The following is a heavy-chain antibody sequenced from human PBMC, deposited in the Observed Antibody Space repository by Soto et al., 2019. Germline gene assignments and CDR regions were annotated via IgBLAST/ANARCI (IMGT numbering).Heavy chain of an antibody. CDR1: EYSFTSYW. CDR2: IDPSDSYT. Sequence: GGSLQISCTSSEYSFTSYWIIWVRQMPGKGLEWMGRIDPSDSYTNYSPSFQGHVTISADKSISTAYLQWSSLKASDTAMYYCARLGSSSDGMDVWGQGTTVTVSS. V-gene: IGHV5-10-1*01. CDR3: ARLGSSSDGMDV. J-gene: IGHJ6*02. D-gene: IGHD6-6*01.